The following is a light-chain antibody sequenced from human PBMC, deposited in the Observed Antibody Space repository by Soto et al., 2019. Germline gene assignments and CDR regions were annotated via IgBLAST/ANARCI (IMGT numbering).Light chain of an antibody. Sequence: ETVMTQSPATLSVSTGERETLYCSAIQSVRTKLAWYQQKPGQAPRLLIYGASSRATGIPARFSGSGSGTEFTLTISSLQSEDSGVYYCQQYNKWPAEITFGQGTRLEIK. J-gene: IGKJ5*01. CDR3: QQYNKWPAEIT. CDR2: GAS. V-gene: IGKV3D-15*01. CDR1: QSVRTK.